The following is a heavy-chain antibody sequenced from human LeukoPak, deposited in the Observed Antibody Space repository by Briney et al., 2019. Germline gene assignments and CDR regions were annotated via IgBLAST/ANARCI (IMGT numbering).Heavy chain of an antibody. J-gene: IGHJ4*02. D-gene: IGHD2-15*01. CDR3: ARAGGPGYFDY. V-gene: IGHV4-59*01. Sequence: SETLSLTCTVSGGSISSYYWSWIRQPPGKGLEWIGYIYYSGSTNYNPSLKSRVTISVDTSKNQFSLKLSSVTAADTAVYYCARAGGPGYFDYWGQGTLVTVSS. CDR1: GGSISSYY. CDR2: IYYSGST.